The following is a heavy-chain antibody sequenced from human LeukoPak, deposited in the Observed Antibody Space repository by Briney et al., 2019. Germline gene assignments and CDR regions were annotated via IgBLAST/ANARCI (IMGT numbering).Heavy chain of an antibody. CDR1: GGSISSYY. D-gene: IGHD2-2*01. Sequence: SETLSLTCTVSGGSISSYYWSWIRQPPGKGLEWIGYIYYSGDSNYNPSLNNRVTISVDTSKNQFSLRLSSVTAADTAIYYCARDLGYCSTASCYAWFDPWGQGTLVTVSS. CDR2: IYYSGDS. CDR3: ARDLGYCSTASCYAWFDP. V-gene: IGHV4-59*01. J-gene: IGHJ5*02.